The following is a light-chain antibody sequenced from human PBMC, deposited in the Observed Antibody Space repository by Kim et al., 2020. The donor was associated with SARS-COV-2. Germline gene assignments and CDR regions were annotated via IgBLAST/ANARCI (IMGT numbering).Light chain of an antibody. CDR2: GAS. J-gene: IGKJ3*01. CDR3: QQYNYWPPA. Sequence: VAPGERATLSCRASHSVSSNLAWYQQKPGQAPRLLIYGASTRATGVPARFSGSGSGTEFTLTISSLQSEDFAVYFCQQYNYWPPAFGPGTKVDIK. V-gene: IGKV3-15*01. CDR1: HSVSSN.